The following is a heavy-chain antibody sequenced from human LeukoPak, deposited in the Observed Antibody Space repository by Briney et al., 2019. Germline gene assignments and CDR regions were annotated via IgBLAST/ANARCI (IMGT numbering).Heavy chain of an antibody. CDR3: ARALYDFWSGYHIPFDY. D-gene: IGHD3-3*01. V-gene: IGHV1-2*02. CDR2: INPNSGGT. J-gene: IGHJ4*02. Sequence: ASVKVSCKASGYTFTGYYMHWVRQAPGQGLEWMGWINPNSGGTNYAQKFQGRVTITADESTSTAYMELSSLRSEDTAVYYCARALYDFWSGYHIPFDYLGQGTLVTVSS. CDR1: GYTFTGYY.